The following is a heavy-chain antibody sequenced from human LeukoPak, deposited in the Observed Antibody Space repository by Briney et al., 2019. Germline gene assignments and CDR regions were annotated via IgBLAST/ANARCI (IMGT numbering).Heavy chain of an antibody. Sequence: GSLRLSCAASGFIFSDYYMGWIRQAPGRGLEWVSYITDNGIKIYYTDSVKGRFTMSRDNAKKSLYLQMNSLRAEDTAVYYCARESRLGEWLRLFGTNNWFDPWGQGTLVTVSS. J-gene: IGHJ5*02. CDR1: GFIFSDYY. D-gene: IGHD5-12*01. V-gene: IGHV3-11*04. CDR3: ARESRLGEWLRLFGTNNWFDP. CDR2: ITDNGIKI.